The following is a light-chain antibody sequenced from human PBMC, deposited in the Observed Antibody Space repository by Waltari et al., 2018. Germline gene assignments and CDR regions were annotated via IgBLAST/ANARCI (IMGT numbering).Light chain of an antibody. V-gene: IGLV1-44*01. CDR2: INK. J-gene: IGLJ3*02. CDR1: NPNLRNNP. Sequence: QSVLTQPPSASGPPGHRVAIPCSGTNPNLRNNPVSWYQQLPGTAPKLLIVINKQRPSGVPDRFSASKSGTSASLAISGLQSDDEADYYCAAWDDSLNVWVFGGGTKVTVL. CDR3: AAWDDSLNVWV.